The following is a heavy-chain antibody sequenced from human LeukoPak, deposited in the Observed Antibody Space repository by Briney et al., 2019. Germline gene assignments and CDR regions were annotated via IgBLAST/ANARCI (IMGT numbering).Heavy chain of an antibody. CDR1: GFTFSSYA. CDR3: ARGWDHFDF. J-gene: IGHJ4*02. CDR2: ISGSGGST. V-gene: IGHV3-23*01. D-gene: IGHD1-26*01. Sequence: GGSLRLSCAASGFTFSSYAMSWVRQAPGKGLEWVSAISGSGGSTYYADSVKGRFTISRDNSKNTLYLQMSSLRDEDTAVYFCARGWDHFDFWGQGTLVTVSS.